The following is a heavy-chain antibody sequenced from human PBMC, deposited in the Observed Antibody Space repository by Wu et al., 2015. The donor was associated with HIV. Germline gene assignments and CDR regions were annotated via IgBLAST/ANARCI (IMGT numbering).Heavy chain of an antibody. J-gene: IGHJ4*02. D-gene: IGHD2-15*01. CDR2: IIPIFGTA. CDR3: ARGGYCSGGSCYDLDY. Sequence: QVQLVQSGAEVKKPGSSVKVSCKASGGTFSSYAISWVRQAPGQGLEWMGGIIPIFGTANYAQKFQGRVTITTDESTSTAYMELSSLRSEDTAVYYCARGGYCSGGSCYDLDYVGPGNAGHRLL. V-gene: IGHV1-69*05. CDR1: GGTFSSYA.